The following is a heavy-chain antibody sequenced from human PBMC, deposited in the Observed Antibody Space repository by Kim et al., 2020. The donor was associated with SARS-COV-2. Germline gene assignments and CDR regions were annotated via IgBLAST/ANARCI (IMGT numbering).Heavy chain of an antibody. D-gene: IGHD6-19*01. Sequence: YAQSVKGRITINPDTTKNQFSRQLNSVTPEDTAVYYCARDRQRAGTGVDYWGQGTLVTVSS. J-gene: IGHJ4*02. V-gene: IGHV6-1*01. CDR3: ARDRQRAGTGVDY.